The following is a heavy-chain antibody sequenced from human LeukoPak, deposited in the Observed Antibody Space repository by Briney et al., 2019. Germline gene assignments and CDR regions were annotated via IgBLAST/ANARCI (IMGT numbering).Heavy chain of an antibody. CDR3: AREAGSGRRWFDP. Sequence: SETLSLTCTVSGGSISSYYWSWIRQPPGKGLEWIGYIYYSGSTNYNPSLMSRVTISVDTSKNQFSLKLSSVTAADTAVYYCAREAGSGRRWFDPWGQGTLVTVSS. V-gene: IGHV4-59*01. J-gene: IGHJ5*02. CDR1: GGSISSYY. CDR2: IYYSGST. D-gene: IGHD6-13*01.